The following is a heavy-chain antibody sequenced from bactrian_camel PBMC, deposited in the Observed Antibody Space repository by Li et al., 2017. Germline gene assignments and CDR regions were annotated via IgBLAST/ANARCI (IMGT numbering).Heavy chain of an antibody. Sequence: VQLVESGGGLVQPGGSLRLSCASSGFTFSNYDMSWVRQAPGKGLEWVSVINSGDSSAYYVDSVKGRFTISRDNAKSTVYLQMNSLKPDDTAMYHCVAGWRSYSTCRPVDNEYGHWGQGTQVTVS. V-gene: IGHV3S40*01. CDR3: VAGWRSYSTCRPVDNEYGH. CDR1: GFTFSNYD. CDR2: INSGDSSA. D-gene: IGHD7*01. J-gene: IGHJ4*01.